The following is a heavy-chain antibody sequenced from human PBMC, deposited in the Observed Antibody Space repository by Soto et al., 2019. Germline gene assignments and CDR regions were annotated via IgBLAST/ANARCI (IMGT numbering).Heavy chain of an antibody. CDR1: GFTFSSYG. V-gene: IGHV3-30*18. Sequence: QVQLVESGGGVVQPGRSLRLSCAASGFTFSSYGIHWVRQAPGKGLEWVSVISYDGINKYYADSVKGRFTISRDNSEHTLYLQMNSLRAEDTAVYYCAKSVYNWNDGFFDYWGQGTLVTVSS. CDR3: AKSVYNWNDGFFDY. D-gene: IGHD1-1*01. CDR2: ISYDGINK. J-gene: IGHJ4*02.